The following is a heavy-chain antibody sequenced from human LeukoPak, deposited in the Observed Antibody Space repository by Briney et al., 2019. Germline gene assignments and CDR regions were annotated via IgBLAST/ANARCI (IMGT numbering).Heavy chain of an antibody. CDR1: GGTFSSYA. CDR3: ARHQGRYYYDSSGYFSYYFDY. Sequence: SVNVSCKASGGTFSSYAISWVRQAPGQGLEWMGGIIPIFGTANYAQKFQGRVTITADESTSTAYMELSSLRSEDTAVYYCARHQGRYYYDSSGYFSYYFDYWGQGTLVTVSS. CDR2: IIPIFGTA. V-gene: IGHV1-69*13. J-gene: IGHJ4*02. D-gene: IGHD3-22*01.